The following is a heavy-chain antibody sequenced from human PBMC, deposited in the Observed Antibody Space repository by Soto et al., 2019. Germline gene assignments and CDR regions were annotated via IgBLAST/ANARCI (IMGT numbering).Heavy chain of an antibody. J-gene: IGHJ4*01. Sequence: QPGGSLRLSCAASEFTFSSYGMHWVRQAPGKGLEWVAVIWYDGSSQFYAESVKGRFTISRDNFENVLYLQMNNLRAEDSALYYCARRSDDFWAGYYDLWGQGTLVTVSS. CDR2: IWYDGSSQ. CDR3: ARRSDDFWAGYYDL. D-gene: IGHD3-3*01. CDR1: EFTFSSYG. V-gene: IGHV3-33*01.